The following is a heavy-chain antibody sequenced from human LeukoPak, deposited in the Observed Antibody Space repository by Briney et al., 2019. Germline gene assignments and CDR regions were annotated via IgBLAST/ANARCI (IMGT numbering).Heavy chain of an antibody. CDR1: GFSLSTSGMC. CDR3: ARTPFVYDSSGYYYGNAFDI. J-gene: IGHJ3*02. V-gene: IGHV2-70*11. CDR2: IDWDDDT. D-gene: IGHD3-22*01. Sequence: SGPALVKPTQTLTLTCTFSGFSLSTSGMCVSWIRQPPGKALEWLARIDWDDDTYYSTSLKTRLTISKDTSKNQVVLTMTNMDPVDTATYYCARTPFVYDSSGYYYGNAFDIWGQGTMVTVSS.